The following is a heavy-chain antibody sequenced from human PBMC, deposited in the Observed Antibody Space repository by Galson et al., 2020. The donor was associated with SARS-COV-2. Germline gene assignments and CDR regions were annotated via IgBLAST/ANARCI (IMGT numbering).Heavy chain of an antibody. J-gene: IGHJ2*01. CDR2: VYPSGTT. Sequence: SETLSLTCTVSGYSVSTTNYWGWVRQPLGRGLEWLGSVYPSGTTYYNPSLKSRVTISVDTSKNQFSLRLDSVTAADTALYYCARQGVNMIVLVTVPGWYFDLWGRGTLVTVSS. D-gene: IGHD3-22*01. CDR1: GYSVSTTNY. CDR3: ARQGVNMIVLVTVPGWYFDL. V-gene: IGHV4-38-2*02.